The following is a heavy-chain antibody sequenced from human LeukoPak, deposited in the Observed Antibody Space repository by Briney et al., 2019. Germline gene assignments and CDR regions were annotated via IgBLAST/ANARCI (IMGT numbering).Heavy chain of an antibody. Sequence: KTSETLSLTCTVSGGSISSGGYYWSWIRQHPGKGLEWIGYIYYSGSTYYNPSLKSRVTISVDTSKNQFSLKLSSVTAADTAMYYCARVNYDSSGYYYDYWGQGTLVTVSS. CDR1: GGSISSGGYY. V-gene: IGHV4-31*03. D-gene: IGHD3-22*01. CDR3: ARVNYDSSGYYYDY. CDR2: IYYSGST. J-gene: IGHJ4*02.